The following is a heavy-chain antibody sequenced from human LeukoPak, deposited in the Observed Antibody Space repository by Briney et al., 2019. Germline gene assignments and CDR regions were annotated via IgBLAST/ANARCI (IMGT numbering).Heavy chain of an antibody. CDR2: IIPIFGTA. Sequence: SVKVSCKASGGTFSSYAISWVRQAPGQGLEWMGGIIPIFGTADYAQKFQGRTADEFTSTAYMELSSLRSEDTAVYYCARELPAGYYGSGSYPAFDIWGQGTMVTVSS. J-gene: IGHJ3*02. V-gene: IGHV1-69*01. CDR3: ARELPAGYYGSGSYPAFDI. D-gene: IGHD3-10*01. CDR1: GGTFSSYA.